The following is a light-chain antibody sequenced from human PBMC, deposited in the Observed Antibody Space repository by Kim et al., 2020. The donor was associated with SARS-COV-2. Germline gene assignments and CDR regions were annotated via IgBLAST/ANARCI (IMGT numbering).Light chain of an antibody. CDR3: QQNYISPLT. CDR1: QSICSL. J-gene: IGKJ3*01. V-gene: IGKV1-39*01. Sequence: DIQMTQSPSTLSASVGDRVTITCRATQSICSLLNWYQQKPGRAPKLLISAASTLQGGVPSRFSGSGSETDFTLTVSSLQPEDFATYFCQQNYISPLTFGPGTKVDIK. CDR2: AAS.